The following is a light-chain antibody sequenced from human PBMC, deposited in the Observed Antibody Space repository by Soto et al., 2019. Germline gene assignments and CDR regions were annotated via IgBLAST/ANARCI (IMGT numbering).Light chain of an antibody. CDR3: CSYTSSSTYV. CDR1: SSDVGGYNY. CDR2: DVS. Sequence: QSVLTQPASVSGSPGQSITISCTGTSSDVGGYNYVSWYQQHPGKAPKLMISDVSNRPSGVSNRFSGSKSGNTASLTISGLQAEDEADYYCCSYTSSSTYVFGTGTKVTVL. J-gene: IGLJ1*01. V-gene: IGLV2-14*01.